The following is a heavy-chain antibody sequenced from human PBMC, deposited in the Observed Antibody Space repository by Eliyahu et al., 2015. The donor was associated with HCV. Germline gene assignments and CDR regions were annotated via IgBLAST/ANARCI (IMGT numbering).Heavy chain of an antibody. Sequence: EVQLVESGGGLVKPGGSLXLSCAASGFPFSSYSMNWGRQAPGKGLGWVSSISSSSSYIYYADSVKGRFTISRDNAKNSLYLQMNSLRAEDTAVYDCARGSVSGWPNFDYWGQGTLVTVSS. CDR1: GFPFSSYS. V-gene: IGHV3-21*01. D-gene: IGHD6-19*01. J-gene: IGHJ4*02. CDR3: ARGSVSGWPNFDY. CDR2: ISSSSSYI.